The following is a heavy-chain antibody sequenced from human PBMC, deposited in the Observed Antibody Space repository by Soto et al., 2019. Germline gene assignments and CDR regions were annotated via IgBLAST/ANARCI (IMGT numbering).Heavy chain of an antibody. Sequence: GGSLRLSCAASGFTFSSYWMSWVRQAPGKGLEWVANIKQDGSEKYYVDSVKGRFTISRDNAKNSLYLQMNSLRAEDTAVYYCASYSGYSYGSEYYFDYWGQGTLVTVSS. CDR1: GFTFSSYW. V-gene: IGHV3-7*05. D-gene: IGHD5-18*01. J-gene: IGHJ4*02. CDR3: ASYSGYSYGSEYYFDY. CDR2: IKQDGSEK.